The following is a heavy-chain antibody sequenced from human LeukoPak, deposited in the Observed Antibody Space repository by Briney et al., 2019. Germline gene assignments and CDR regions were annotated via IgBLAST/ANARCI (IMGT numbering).Heavy chain of an antibody. CDR3: TTDYHSSSPNPSPFDY. CDR2: IKGKTDGGTT. Sequence: PGGSLRLSCAASGFTFSNAWMSWVRQAPGKGLEWVGRIKGKTDGGTTDYAAPVKGRFTISRDDSKNTLYLQMNSLKTEDTAVYYCTTDYHSSSPNPSPFDYWGQGTLVTVSS. V-gene: IGHV3-15*01. D-gene: IGHD6-6*01. CDR1: GFTFSNAW. J-gene: IGHJ4*02.